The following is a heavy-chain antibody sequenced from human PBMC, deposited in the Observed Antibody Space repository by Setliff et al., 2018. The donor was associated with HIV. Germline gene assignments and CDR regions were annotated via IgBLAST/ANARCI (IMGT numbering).Heavy chain of an antibody. CDR1: GYSFTTYG. CDR2: ISVRNGQT. Sequence: ASVKVSCKASGYSFTTYGISWVRQAPGQGLEWVGWISVRNGQTLYAQKVQDRITVTMDIPKDTAYMELRGLTPDDTAVYYCARGHHFYWYFDLWGPGTLVTAPQ. CDR3: ARGHHFYWYFDL. V-gene: IGHV1-18*01. J-gene: IGHJ2*01.